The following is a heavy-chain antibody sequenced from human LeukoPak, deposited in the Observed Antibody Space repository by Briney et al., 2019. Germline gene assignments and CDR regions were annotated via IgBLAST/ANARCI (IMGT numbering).Heavy chain of an antibody. V-gene: IGHV3-7*01. Sequence: PGGPLRLSCVASGSGFTFSEFWMGWVRQAPGERLEWVANIKGDGSETYYVDSVKGRFTISRDNVKNSVYLQMNSLRADDTSLYRCAREAYCGGPSCFAVNYMDVWGKGTTVTVSS. J-gene: IGHJ6*03. CDR2: IKGDGSET. CDR3: AREAYCGGPSCFAVNYMDV. CDR1: GSGFTFSEFW. D-gene: IGHD2-21*01.